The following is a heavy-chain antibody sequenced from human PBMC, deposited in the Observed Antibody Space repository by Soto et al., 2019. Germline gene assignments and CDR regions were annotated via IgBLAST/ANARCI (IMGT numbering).Heavy chain of an antibody. CDR3: ARRGTGGNDDFDS. Sequence: EALKISCKGSGYKFTSYWIGWVRQMPGKGLECMGIIYPGDSDTRYSPSFQGQVTISADKSNSTAYLQWSSLRASDTATYYFARRGTGGNDDFDSRGQGTMVA. D-gene: IGHD1-1*01. V-gene: IGHV5-51*01. CDR1: GYKFTSYW. CDR2: IYPGDSDT. J-gene: IGHJ3*01.